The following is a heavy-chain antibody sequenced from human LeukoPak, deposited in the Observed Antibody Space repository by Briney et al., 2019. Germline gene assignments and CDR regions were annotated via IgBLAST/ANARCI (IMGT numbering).Heavy chain of an antibody. D-gene: IGHD1-26*01. CDR2: VPFSGAT. Sequence: SETLSLTCTVSRGLISSHYWSWIRQPPGKGLEWIGYVPFSGATKYSPSLNSRVTISRDTSRNQSSLRVNSVTAADTAVYYCTRSRVSGSYFDYHSGMDVWGQGTTVIVS. CDR3: TRSRVSGSYFDYHSGMDV. CDR1: RGLISSHY. J-gene: IGHJ6*02. V-gene: IGHV4-59*11.